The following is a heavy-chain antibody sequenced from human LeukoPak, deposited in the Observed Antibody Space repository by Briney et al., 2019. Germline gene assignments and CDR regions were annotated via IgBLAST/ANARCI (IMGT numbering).Heavy chain of an antibody. CDR3: ARMDSSSRYS. CDR2: IKQDGSAT. J-gene: IGHJ4*02. V-gene: IGHV3-7*01. Sequence: PAGSLRLSCAVSGFTFSGYWMSWVRQAHGKGLEWVANIKQDGSATYYVDSVKGRFTISRDNAKNSLYLQMNCQRAEDTAVSYCARMDSSSRYSWGQGTMVTVSS. CDR1: GFTFSGYW. D-gene: IGHD6-13*01.